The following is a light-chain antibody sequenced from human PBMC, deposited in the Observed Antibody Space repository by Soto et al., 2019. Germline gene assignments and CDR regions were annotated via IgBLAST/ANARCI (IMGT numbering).Light chain of an antibody. CDR1: QSVTSN. CDR2: RAS. V-gene: IGKV3-15*01. J-gene: IGKJ1*01. CDR3: QQYDYWWT. Sequence: EVVMTQSPGAVSVSPGERATLSCRVSQSVTSNVAWYQQKPGQAPRLLIYRASARATGVPARFSGSGSGTEFTLTISSLQSEDFGIYYCQQYDYWWTFGQGTKVEI.